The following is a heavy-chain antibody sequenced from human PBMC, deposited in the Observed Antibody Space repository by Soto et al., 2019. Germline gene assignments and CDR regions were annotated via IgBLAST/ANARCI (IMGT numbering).Heavy chain of an antibody. CDR1: GFTFSSYA. J-gene: IGHJ5*02. Sequence: GGSLRLSCAASGFTFSSYAMSWVRQAPGKGLEWVSAISGSGGSTYYADSVKGRFTISRDTSKNQFSLKLSSVTAADTAVYYCARAMMALDFRSGYLNWFDPWGQGTLDTASS. V-gene: IGHV3-23*01. D-gene: IGHD3-3*01. CDR2: ISGSGGST. CDR3: ARAMMALDFRSGYLNWFDP.